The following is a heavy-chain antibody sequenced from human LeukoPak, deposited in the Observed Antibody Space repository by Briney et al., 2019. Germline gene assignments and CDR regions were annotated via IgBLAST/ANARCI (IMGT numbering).Heavy chain of an antibody. V-gene: IGHV3-23*01. D-gene: IGHD3-22*01. J-gene: IGHJ4*02. CDR2: ISGSGVST. Sequence: GGSLRLSCATSGFTFSNFAMSWVRQAPGKGLEWVSVISGSGVSTYYADSVKGRFTISRHNSKNTLYLQMNSLRAEDTAVYYCARALQDSSGYPVYYFDYWGQGTLVTVSS. CDR3: ARALQDSSGYPVYYFDY. CDR1: GFTFSNFA.